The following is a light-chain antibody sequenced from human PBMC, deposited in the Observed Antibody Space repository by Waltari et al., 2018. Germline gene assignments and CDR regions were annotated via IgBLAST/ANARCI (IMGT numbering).Light chain of an antibody. CDR1: QTVGSSS. V-gene: IGKV3-20*01. J-gene: IGKJ1*01. CDR2: RAS. Sequence: EIVLTQSPGTASLSPGERVTLSCRASQTVGSSSLAWYQQKTGQAPRLVIYRASRRATGIPDRFSGSGSGTDFSLTISRLEPEDFAVNYCQQHGTLPATFGQGTKVEIK. CDR3: QQHGTLPAT.